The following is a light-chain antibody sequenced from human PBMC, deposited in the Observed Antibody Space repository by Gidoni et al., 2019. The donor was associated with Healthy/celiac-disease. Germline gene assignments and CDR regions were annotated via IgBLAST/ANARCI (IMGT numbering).Light chain of an antibody. Sequence: SSLSVSVGDRVTITCQASQDISNYLNWYQQKPGKAPKLLIYDASNLETGVPSRFSGSGSGTDFTFTISSLQPEDIATYYCQQYDNLPYTFGQGTKLEIK. CDR3: QQYDNLPYT. CDR1: QDISNY. J-gene: IGKJ2*01. V-gene: IGKV1-33*01. CDR2: DAS.